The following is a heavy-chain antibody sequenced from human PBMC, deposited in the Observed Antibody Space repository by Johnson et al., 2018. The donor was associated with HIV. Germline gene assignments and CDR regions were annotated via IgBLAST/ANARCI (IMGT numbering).Heavy chain of an antibody. CDR1: GFTFSNYA. CDR3: EGYCRGCACYSGLSAFDV. D-gene: IGHD2-15*01. CDR2: IGYSASDT. V-gene: IGHV3-23*04. Sequence: VQLVESGGGLVQPGGSLRLSCAASGFTFSNYAMNWVRQAPGKGLEWVSSIGYSASDTYYADSVKGRFTISRDNSNNRLYLQMNSLRAEDTAIYYCEGYCRGCACYSGLSAFDVWGHGTMVTVSS. J-gene: IGHJ3*01.